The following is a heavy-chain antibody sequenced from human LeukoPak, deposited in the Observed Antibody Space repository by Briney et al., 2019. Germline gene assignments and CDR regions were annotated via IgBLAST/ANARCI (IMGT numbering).Heavy chain of an antibody. CDR1: GFTFSRYG. CDR2: ISYDGNNK. J-gene: IGHJ4*02. D-gene: IGHD3-9*01. V-gene: IGHV3-30*18. Sequence: GGSLRLSCAASGFTFSRYGMHWVRQAPGKGLDWVALISYDGNNKYYADSVKGRFTISRDTSKNTLYLQMNSLRVEDTAVYFCAKDQRGDILTGSPFDYWGQGTLVTVSS. CDR3: AKDQRGDILTGSPFDY.